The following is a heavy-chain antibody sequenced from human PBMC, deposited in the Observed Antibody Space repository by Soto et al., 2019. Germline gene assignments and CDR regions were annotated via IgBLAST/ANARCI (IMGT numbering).Heavy chain of an antibody. CDR2: VHHSWGS. Sequence: QVQLQESGPGLVKPSETLSLSCTVSGGSINSYYWSWIRQSPGKRMEWIGYVHHSWGSSYNPSLQSRVALSLDPSKSQFPPKVTSVTATDTAVYYCARQGFGPLHGLVDVWGQGTTVTVSS. CDR3: ARQGFGPLHGLVDV. CDR1: GGSINSYY. J-gene: IGHJ6*02. D-gene: IGHD3-10*01. V-gene: IGHV4-59*08.